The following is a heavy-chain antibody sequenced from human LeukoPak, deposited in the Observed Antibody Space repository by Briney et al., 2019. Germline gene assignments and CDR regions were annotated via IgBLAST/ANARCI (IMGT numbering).Heavy chain of an antibody. CDR3: ATDNILTGFLYYFDY. D-gene: IGHD3-9*01. V-gene: IGHV1-24*01. CDR2: FDPEDGET. J-gene: IGHJ4*02. Sequence: GASVKVSCKVSGYTLTELSMHWVRQAPGEGLEWMGGFDPEDGETIYAQKFQGRVTMTEDTSTDTAYMELSSLRSEDTAVYYCATDNILTGFLYYFDYWGQGTLVTVSS. CDR1: GYTLTELS.